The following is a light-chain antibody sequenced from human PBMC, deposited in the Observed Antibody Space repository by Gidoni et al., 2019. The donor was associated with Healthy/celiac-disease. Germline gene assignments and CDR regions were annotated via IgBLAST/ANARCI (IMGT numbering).Light chain of an antibody. CDR1: QSLLHSIGYNY. Sequence: DIVRTQSPLSLPVTPGEPASISCRSSQSLLHSIGYNYLDWYLQKPGQSPQLLIDLGSNRASGVPDRFSGSGSGTDFTLKISRVEAEDVGVYYCMQALQTPNTFGQGTKLEIK. CDR3: MQALQTPNT. CDR2: LGS. V-gene: IGKV2-28*01. J-gene: IGKJ2*01.